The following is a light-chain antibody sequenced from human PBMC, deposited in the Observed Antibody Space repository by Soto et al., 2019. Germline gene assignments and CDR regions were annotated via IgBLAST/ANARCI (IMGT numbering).Light chain of an antibody. CDR1: GRDIGAYDY. Sequence: QSALTQPASVSGSPGQSITISCTGSGRDIGAYDYVSWYQQHPGKAPKLIIYGVKNRPSGVSNRFSASKSAFTASLTISGLQTEDEADYYCSSYTSSNTLVFGTGTKLTVL. J-gene: IGLJ1*01. V-gene: IGLV2-14*01. CDR2: GVK. CDR3: SSYTSSNTLV.